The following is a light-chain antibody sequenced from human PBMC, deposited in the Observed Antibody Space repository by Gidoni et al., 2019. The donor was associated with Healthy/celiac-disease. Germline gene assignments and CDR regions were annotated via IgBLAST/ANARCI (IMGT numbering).Light chain of an antibody. CDR1: SRDVGGYNY. V-gene: IGLV2-14*01. Sequence: QSALTQPASVSGSPGQSIPLSCTGTSRDVGGYNYVSWYHQHPGKAPKLMIYEVSNRPSGVSNRFSGSKSGNTASLTISGLQAEDEADYYCSSYTSSSTRVFGGGTKLTV. CDR2: EVS. J-gene: IGLJ3*02. CDR3: SSYTSSSTRV.